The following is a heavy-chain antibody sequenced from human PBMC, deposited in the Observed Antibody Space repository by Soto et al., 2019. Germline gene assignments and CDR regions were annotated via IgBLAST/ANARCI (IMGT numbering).Heavy chain of an antibody. CDR1: GFNFNSYT. J-gene: IGHJ6*02. Sequence: PGGFLRLSCAASGFNFNSYTINWGRQAPWKRLEWLSSISSSGYIFSTDSVRGRFTISRDNAKNSVYLQINSLRAEDTAVYFCARDCSGGSCYPGMDVWGQGTTVTVSS. CDR2: ISSSGYI. V-gene: IGHV3-21*01. CDR3: ARDCSGGSCYPGMDV. D-gene: IGHD2-15*01.